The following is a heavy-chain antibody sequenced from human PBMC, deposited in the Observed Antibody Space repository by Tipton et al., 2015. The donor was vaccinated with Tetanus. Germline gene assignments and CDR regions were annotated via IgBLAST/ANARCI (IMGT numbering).Heavy chain of an antibody. J-gene: IGHJ3*02. V-gene: IGHV4-61*01. CDR2: IYYSGST. D-gene: IGHD3-22*01. Sequence: GLVKPSETLSLTCTVSGSSVSSGSYYWSWIRQPPGKGLEWIGYIYYSGSTNYNPSLTSRVTISVDTSKNHFSLKLSSVTAADTAVYYCATDISMKVGGGVAFDIWGQGSMVTVSS. CDR1: GSSVSSGSYY. CDR3: ATDISMKVGGGVAFDI.